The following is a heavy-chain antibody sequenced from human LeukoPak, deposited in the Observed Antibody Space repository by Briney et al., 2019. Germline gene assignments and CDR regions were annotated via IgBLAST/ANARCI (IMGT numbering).Heavy chain of an antibody. CDR2: ISAYNGNT. J-gene: IGHJ5*02. D-gene: IGHD3-16*01. Sequence: GASVKVSCKASGYTFISYGISWVRQAPGQGLEWMGWISAYNGNTNYALKLQGRVTMTRDTSISTAYMELSRLRSDDTAVYYCARALRGNWFDPWGQGTLVTVSS. V-gene: IGHV1-18*01. CDR1: GYTFISYG. CDR3: ARALRGNWFDP.